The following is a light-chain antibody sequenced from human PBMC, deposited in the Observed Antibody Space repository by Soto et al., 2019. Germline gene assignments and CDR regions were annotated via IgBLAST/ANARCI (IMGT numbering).Light chain of an antibody. J-gene: IGKJ4*01. CDR2: AAS. V-gene: IGKV1-39*01. CDR1: QSIATY. Sequence: DIQRTQSPSSLSASVGDRITITCRASQSIATYLNWYQQRPGKVPKVLIYAASNLESGVPSRFSGSASGTDFTLTISNLQLEDFATYYCQQSYSNPFTFGGGTKVDLK. CDR3: QQSYSNPFT.